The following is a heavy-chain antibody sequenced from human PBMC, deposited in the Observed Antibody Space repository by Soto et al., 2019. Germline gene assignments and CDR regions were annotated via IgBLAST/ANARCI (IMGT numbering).Heavy chain of an antibody. CDR1: GGSISSGGYY. CDR3: ATGLPYSQSNRYFDY. D-gene: IGHD1-26*01. Sequence: SETLSLTCTVSGGSISSGGYYWSWIRQHPGKGLEWIGYIYYSGSTYYNPSLKSRVTISVDTSKNQFSLKLSSVTAADTAVYYCATGLPYSQSNRYFDYWGQGTLVTVSS. J-gene: IGHJ4*02. V-gene: IGHV4-31*03. CDR2: IYYSGST.